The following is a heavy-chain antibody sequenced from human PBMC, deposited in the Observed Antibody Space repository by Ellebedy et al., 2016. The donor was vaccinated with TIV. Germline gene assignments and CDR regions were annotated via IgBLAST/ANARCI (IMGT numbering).Heavy chain of an antibody. CDR1: GYTFTSYD. Sequence: AASVKVSCKASGYTFTSYDINWVRQATGQGLEWMGWMNPTSGNTGYAQKLQGRVTMTRNNYRSTAYMELSSLRSEDTAVYYCAKGIVIIVYAILVNYYGMDVWGQGTTVTVSS. CDR2: MNPTSGNT. D-gene: IGHD2-8*01. J-gene: IGHJ6*02. V-gene: IGHV1-8*01. CDR3: AKGIVIIVYAILVNYYGMDV.